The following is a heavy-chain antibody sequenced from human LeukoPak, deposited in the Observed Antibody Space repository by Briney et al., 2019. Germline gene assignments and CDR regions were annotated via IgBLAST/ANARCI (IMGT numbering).Heavy chain of an antibody. V-gene: IGHV3-30*03. D-gene: IGHD2-21*02. CDR3: ARVRLLRNFDY. Sequence: GGSLRLSCAASGFTFSSYWMSWVRQAPGKGLEWVAVISYDGSNKYYADSVKGRFTISRDNSKNTLYLQMNSLRAEDTAVYYCARVRLLRNFDYWGQGTLVTVSS. CDR1: GFTFSSYW. J-gene: IGHJ4*02. CDR2: ISYDGSNK.